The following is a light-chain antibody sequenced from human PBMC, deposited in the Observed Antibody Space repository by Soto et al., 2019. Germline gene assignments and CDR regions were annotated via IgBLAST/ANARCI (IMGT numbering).Light chain of an antibody. CDR2: EVS. CDR1: SSDVGGYNY. Sequence: QSVLTQPASVSGSPGQSITISCTGTSSDVGGYNYVSWYQQHPGKAPKLMIYEVSNRPSGVSNRFSGSKSGNTASLTISGLQAEDEADYYCSSYTSSLSGRSVFGTGTKVTVL. CDR3: SSYTSSLSGRSV. J-gene: IGLJ1*01. V-gene: IGLV2-14*01.